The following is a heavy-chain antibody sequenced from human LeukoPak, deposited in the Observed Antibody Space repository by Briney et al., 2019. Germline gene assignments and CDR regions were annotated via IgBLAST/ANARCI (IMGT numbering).Heavy chain of an antibody. CDR3: ARNARRYCTNGVCYSFDY. CDR1: GYTFTSYG. Sequence: GASVKVSCKASGYTFTSYGISWVRQAPGQGLEWMGWISAYNGNTNYAQKFQGRVTMTTDTSTSTAYMELRSLRSDDTAVYYCARNARRYCTNGVCYSFDYWGQGTLVTVSS. CDR2: ISAYNGNT. J-gene: IGHJ4*02. D-gene: IGHD2-8*01. V-gene: IGHV1-18*01.